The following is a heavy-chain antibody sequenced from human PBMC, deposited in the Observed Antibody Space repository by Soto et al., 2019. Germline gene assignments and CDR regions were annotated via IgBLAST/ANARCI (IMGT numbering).Heavy chain of an antibody. CDR1: GFTFSSYA. CDR3: ARRLTTVTTSRFDP. Sequence: GGSLRLSCAASGFTFSSYAMSWVRQAPGKGLEWVPAISGSGGSTYYADSVKGRFTISRDNSKNTLYLQMNSLRAEDTAVYYCARRLTTVTTSRFDPWGQGTLVTVSS. V-gene: IGHV3-23*01. CDR2: ISGSGGST. J-gene: IGHJ5*02. D-gene: IGHD4-17*01.